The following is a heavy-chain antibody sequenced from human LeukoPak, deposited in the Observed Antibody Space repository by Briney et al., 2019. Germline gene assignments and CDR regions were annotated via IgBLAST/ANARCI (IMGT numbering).Heavy chain of an antibody. V-gene: IGHV1-18*01. J-gene: IGHJ4*02. CDR2: ISAYNGNT. D-gene: IGHD6-19*01. CDR1: GSTFTSYV. CDR3: ARAGSGWFHY. Sequence: ASVKVSCKASGSTFTSYVISWVRQAPGQGLEWMGWISAYNGNTNLAQKLRGRVTMTTDTSTSTAYMELRSLRSDDTAIYYCARAGSGWFHYWGQGTLVTVSS.